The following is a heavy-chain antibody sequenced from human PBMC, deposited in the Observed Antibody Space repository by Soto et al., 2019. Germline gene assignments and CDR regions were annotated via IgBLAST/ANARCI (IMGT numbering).Heavy chain of an antibody. CDR1: GGSFSGYY. J-gene: IGHJ6*02. D-gene: IGHD3-3*01. CDR2: INHSGST. Sequence: PSETLSLTCAVYGGSFSGYYWSWIRQPPGKGLEWIGEINHSGSTNYNPSLKSRVTISVDTSKNQFPLKLSSVTAADTAVYYCARVPEYYDFWSGYYSSGYYYYGMDVWGQGTTVT. CDR3: ARVPEYYDFWSGYYSSGYYYYGMDV. V-gene: IGHV4-34*01.